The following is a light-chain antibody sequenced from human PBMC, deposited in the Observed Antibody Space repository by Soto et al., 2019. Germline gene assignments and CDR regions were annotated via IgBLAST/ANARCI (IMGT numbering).Light chain of an antibody. Sequence: EIVLTQSPGTLSLAPGERATLSCRASQSVSGMAWYQQIRGQAPRLLIYGGSTRATGIPDRFSGSGSGTDFTLTISSLQSEDSAVYFCQQYDYWPRTFGQGTKVDIK. CDR2: GGS. CDR3: QQYDYWPRT. V-gene: IGKV3D-15*01. CDR1: QSVSG. J-gene: IGKJ1*01.